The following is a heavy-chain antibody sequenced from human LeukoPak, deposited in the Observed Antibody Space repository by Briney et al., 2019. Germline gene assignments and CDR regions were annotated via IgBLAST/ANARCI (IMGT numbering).Heavy chain of an antibody. CDR3: AKLVRGYYDSSGYHYGAFDI. CDR2: ISGSGGST. D-gene: IGHD3-22*01. Sequence: GGSLRLSCAASGFTFSSYAMSWVRQAPGKGLEWVSAISGSGGSTYYADSVKGRFTISRDNSKNTLYLQMNSLRAEDTAVYYCAKLVRGYYDSSGYHYGAFDIWGQGTVVTVSS. V-gene: IGHV3-23*01. J-gene: IGHJ3*02. CDR1: GFTFSSYA.